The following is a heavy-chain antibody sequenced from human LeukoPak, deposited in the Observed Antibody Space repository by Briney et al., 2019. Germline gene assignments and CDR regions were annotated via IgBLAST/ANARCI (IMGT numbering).Heavy chain of an antibody. CDR1: GGSISSSSYY. CDR3: ARGRAGATAYGSGGYDY. Sequence: SETLSLTCTVSGGSISSSSYYWSWIRQPPGKGLEWIGYIYYSGSTNYNPSLKSRVTISVDTSKNQFSLKLSSVTAADTAVYYCARGRAGATAYGSGGYDYWGQGTLVTVSS. V-gene: IGHV4-61*01. J-gene: IGHJ4*02. CDR2: IYYSGST. D-gene: IGHD3-10*01.